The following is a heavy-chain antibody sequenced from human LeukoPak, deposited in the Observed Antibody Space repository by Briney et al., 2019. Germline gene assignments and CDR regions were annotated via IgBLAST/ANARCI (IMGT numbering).Heavy chain of an antibody. D-gene: IGHD2-2*01. J-gene: IGHJ4*02. CDR3: ARVERCSSTSCYSFDY. V-gene: IGHV4-59*01. CDR1: GGSISSYY. Sequence: PSETLSLTCTVSGGSISSYYWSWIRQPPGKGLEWIGYIYYSGSTNYNPSLKSRVTISVDTSKNQFSLKLSSVTAADTAVYYCARVERCSSTSCYSFDYWGQGTLVTVSS. CDR2: IYYSGST.